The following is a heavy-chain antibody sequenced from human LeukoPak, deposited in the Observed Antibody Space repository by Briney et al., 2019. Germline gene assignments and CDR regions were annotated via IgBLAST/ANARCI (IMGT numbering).Heavy chain of an antibody. D-gene: IGHD4-17*01. CDR3: ARDVYYGDSTMLDY. CDR2: IKQDGSEK. V-gene: IGHV3-7*01. J-gene: IGHJ4*02. Sequence: PGGSLRLSCAASGFTFSSYWMSWVRQAPGKGLEWVANIKQDGSEKYYVDSVKGRFTISRDNAKNSLYLQMNSLRVEDTAVYYCARDVYYGDSTMLDYWGQGTLVTVSS. CDR1: GFTFSSYW.